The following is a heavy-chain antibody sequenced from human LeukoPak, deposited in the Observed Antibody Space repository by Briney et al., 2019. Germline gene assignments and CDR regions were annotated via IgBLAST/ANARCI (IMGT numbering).Heavy chain of an antibody. D-gene: IGHD3-16*01. V-gene: IGHV3-48*01. CDR3: VKEGVEYSYSYGDY. CDR2: ISHSSSTI. CDR1: GFTFSSYS. Sequence: GGSLRLSCAASGFTFSSYSMNWVRQAPGKGLEWVSYISHSSSTIYYADSVKGRFTISRDNAENTLYLQMNNLRPDDTAFYFCVKEGVEYSYSYGDYWGQGTLVTVSS. J-gene: IGHJ4*02.